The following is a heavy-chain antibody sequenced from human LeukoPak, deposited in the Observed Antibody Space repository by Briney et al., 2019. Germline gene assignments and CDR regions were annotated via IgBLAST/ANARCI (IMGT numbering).Heavy chain of an antibody. D-gene: IGHD6-13*01. CDR1: RYTLTELS. CDR2: FDPEDGET. J-gene: IGHJ6*02. CDR3: ATPPSIAADYGMDV. Sequence: GASVKVSCKVSRYTLTELSMHWVRQAPGKGLEWMGGFDPEDGETIYAQKFQGRVTMTEDTSTDTAYMELSSLRSEDTAVYYCATPPSIAADYGMDVWGQGTTVTVSS. V-gene: IGHV1-24*01.